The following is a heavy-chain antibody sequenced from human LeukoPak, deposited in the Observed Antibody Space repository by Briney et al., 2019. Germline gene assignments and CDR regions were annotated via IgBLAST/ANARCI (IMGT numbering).Heavy chain of an antibody. CDR1: GFTFSSYW. V-gene: IGHV3-7*03. Sequence: PGGSLRLSCAASGFTFSSYWMSWVRQAPGKGLEWVANIKKDGSEKYYVDSVKGRFTISRDNAKTSLYLQMNSLRAEDTALYYCAKDGRRAGAYYDFWSGYYFDYWGQGTLVTVSS. J-gene: IGHJ4*02. CDR2: IKKDGSEK. CDR3: AKDGRRAGAYYDFWSGYYFDY. D-gene: IGHD3-3*01.